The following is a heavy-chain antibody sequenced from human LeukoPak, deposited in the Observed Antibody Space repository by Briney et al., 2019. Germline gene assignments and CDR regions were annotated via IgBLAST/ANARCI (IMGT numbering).Heavy chain of an antibody. Sequence: VGSLRLSCAASGFTFSYHYMDWVPQAPGKVLEWVGRTRNKANSYTTEYAASVKGRFTISRDDSKNSLYMQMNSLKTEDTAVYYCARGSTVSADDAFDIWGQGTMVTVSS. V-gene: IGHV3-72*01. D-gene: IGHD4-17*01. CDR1: GFTFSYHY. CDR3: ARGSTVSADDAFDI. CDR2: TRNKANSYTT. J-gene: IGHJ3*02.